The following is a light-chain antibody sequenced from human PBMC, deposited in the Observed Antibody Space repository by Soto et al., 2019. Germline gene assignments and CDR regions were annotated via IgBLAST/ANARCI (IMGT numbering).Light chain of an antibody. CDR3: QQYGSSPALT. J-gene: IGKJ4*01. Sequence: EIVLTQSPGTLSLSPGERATLSCRASQSVSSSSLAWYQQKPGQAPRLLIYGASSRATGIPDRFSGSGSGTDFTLTITRLEPEDFAVYYCQQYGSSPALTFGGGTKVDIK. CDR1: QSVSSSS. V-gene: IGKV3-20*01. CDR2: GAS.